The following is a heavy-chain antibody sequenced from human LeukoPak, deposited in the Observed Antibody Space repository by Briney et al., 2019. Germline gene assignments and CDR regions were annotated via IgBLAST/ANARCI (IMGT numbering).Heavy chain of an antibody. CDR2: IYPGDSDT. CDR1: GYSFTSYW. CDR3: ARLAVVPLEVQAADPRSLDYYYYGMDV. J-gene: IGHJ6*04. D-gene: IGHD2-2*01. V-gene: IGHV5-51*01. Sequence: GESLKISCKGSGYSFTSYWIGWVRQMPGKGLEWRGIIYPGDSDTRYSPSFQGQVTISADKSFSTAYLQWSSLKASDTAMYYCARLAVVPLEVQAADPRSLDYYYYGMDVWGKGTTVTVSS.